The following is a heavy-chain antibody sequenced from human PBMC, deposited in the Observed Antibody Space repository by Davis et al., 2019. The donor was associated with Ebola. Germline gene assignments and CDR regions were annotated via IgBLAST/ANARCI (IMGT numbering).Heavy chain of an antibody. J-gene: IGHJ6*02. Sequence: AASVKVSCKASGYTFTSYYMHWVRQAPGQGLEWMGIINPSGGSTSYAQKFQGRVTMTRDTSTSTVYMELSSLRSEDTAVYYCARDLVGYCSSTSCSSHYGMDVWGQGTTVTVSS. CDR3: ARDLVGYCSSTSCSSHYGMDV. CDR2: INPSGGST. D-gene: IGHD2-2*01. CDR1: GYTFTSYY. V-gene: IGHV1-46*01.